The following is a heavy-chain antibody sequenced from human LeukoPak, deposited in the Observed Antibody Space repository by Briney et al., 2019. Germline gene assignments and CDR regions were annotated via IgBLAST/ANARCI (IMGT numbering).Heavy chain of an antibody. D-gene: IGHD3-22*01. J-gene: IGHJ4*02. CDR3: ARKYYYDSSGYYYDY. Sequence: SETLSLTCTVSGGSISSGDYYWSWIRQPPGTGLEWLGYIYYSGSTYYNPSLKSRVTISVDTSKNQFSLKLSSVTAADTAVYYCARKYYYDSSGYYYDYWGQGTLVTVSS. CDR2: IYYSGST. CDR1: GGSISSGDYY. V-gene: IGHV4-30-4*08.